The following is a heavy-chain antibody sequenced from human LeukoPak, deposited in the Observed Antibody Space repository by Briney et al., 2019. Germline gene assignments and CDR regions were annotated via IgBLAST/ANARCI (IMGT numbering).Heavy chain of an antibody. V-gene: IGHV3-33*01. CDR2: IWYDGSNK. Sequence: HPGRSLRLSCAASGFTFSSYGMHWVRQAPGKGLEWVAVIWYDGSNKYYADSVKGRFTISRDNSKNTLYLQMNSLRAEDTAVYYCATSWGPDTSAFRWGRDGMDVWGQGTTVIVS. CDR3: ATSWGPDTSAFRWGRDGMDV. J-gene: IGHJ6*02. CDR1: GFTFSSYG. D-gene: IGHD3-16*01.